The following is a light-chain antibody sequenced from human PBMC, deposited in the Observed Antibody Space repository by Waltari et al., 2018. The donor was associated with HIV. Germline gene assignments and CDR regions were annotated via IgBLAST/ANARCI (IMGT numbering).Light chain of an antibody. V-gene: IGLV1-47*01. Sequence: QSVLAQPPSASGTPGQTVTISCSGTRSNVGNNYVYWYQHLPGTAPKLLIYRNTQRPSGVLDRFFGSKSGTSASLAISGLRSEDEADYYCSAWDDSLYSRVFGGGTKLTVL. J-gene: IGLJ3*02. CDR2: RNT. CDR3: SAWDDSLYSRV. CDR1: RSNVGNNY.